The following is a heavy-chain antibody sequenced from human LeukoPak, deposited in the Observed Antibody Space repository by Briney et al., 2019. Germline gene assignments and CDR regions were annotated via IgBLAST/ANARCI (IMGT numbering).Heavy chain of an antibody. CDR2: MYYSGTT. V-gene: IGHV4-39*01. CDR1: GGSITTSRHY. Sequence: SETLSLTCTVSGGSITTSRHYWGWIRQPPGKGLEWIGSMYYSGTTYYNPSLKSRVTISVDTYKSRFSLRLSSVTAADTAVYYCARQPRSIAVAGTIGFDYWGQGTLVTVSS. D-gene: IGHD6-19*01. J-gene: IGHJ4*02. CDR3: ARQPRSIAVAGTIGFDY.